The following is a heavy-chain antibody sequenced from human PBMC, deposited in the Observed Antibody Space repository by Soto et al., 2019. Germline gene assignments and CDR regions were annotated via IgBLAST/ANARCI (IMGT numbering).Heavy chain of an antibody. CDR3: AKDRYYGSGSYWRYYFDY. V-gene: IGHV3-23*01. CDR1: GFTFSSYA. Sequence: LRLSCAASGFTFSSYAMSWVRQAPGKGLEWVSAISGSGGSTYYADSVKGRFTISRDNSKNTLYLQMNSLRAEDTAVYYCAKDRYYGSGSYWRYYFDYWGQGTLVTVSS. CDR2: ISGSGGST. D-gene: IGHD3-10*01. J-gene: IGHJ4*02.